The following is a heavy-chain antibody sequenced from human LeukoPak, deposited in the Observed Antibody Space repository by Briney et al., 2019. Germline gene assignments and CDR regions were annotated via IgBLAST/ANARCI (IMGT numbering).Heavy chain of an antibody. Sequence: ASVKVSCKASGYTFTGYYMHWVRQAPGQGLEWMGWINPNSGGTNYAQKFQGRVTMTRDTSISTAYMELSRLRSDDTAVYYCAREGGGMIVVGKFDYWGQGTLVTVSS. CDR2: INPNSGGT. CDR3: AREGGGMIVVGKFDY. J-gene: IGHJ4*02. CDR1: GYTFTGYY. D-gene: IGHD3-22*01. V-gene: IGHV1-2*02.